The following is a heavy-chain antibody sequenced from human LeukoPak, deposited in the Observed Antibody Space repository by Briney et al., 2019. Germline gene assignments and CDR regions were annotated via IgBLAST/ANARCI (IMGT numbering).Heavy chain of an antibody. J-gene: IGHJ4*02. Sequence: GESLKISCKGSGYSFTSYWIGWVRQMPGKGLEWMGIIYPGDSDTRYSPSFQGQVTISADQSISTAYLQWSSLKASDTAMYYCARMLRDCSSPSCYASRFDYWGQGTLVTVSS. CDR2: IYPGDSDT. D-gene: IGHD2-2*01. CDR1: GYSFTSYW. V-gene: IGHV5-51*01. CDR3: ARMLRDCSSPSCYASRFDY.